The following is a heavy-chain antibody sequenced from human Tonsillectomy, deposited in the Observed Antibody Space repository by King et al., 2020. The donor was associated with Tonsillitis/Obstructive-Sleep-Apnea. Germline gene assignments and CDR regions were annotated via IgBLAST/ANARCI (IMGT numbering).Heavy chain of an antibody. Sequence: VQLQESGPGLVKPSETLSLTCTVSGDSISTYYWSWIRQPPGKGLEWIGYIYYSGSTNYTPSLKSRVTISLHTSKNQFSLKLSSVTAADTAVYYCARAYFDILTGYLDDAFDIWGQGTMVTVSS. J-gene: IGHJ3*02. CDR3: ARAYFDILTGYLDDAFDI. CDR2: IYYSGST. CDR1: GDSISTYY. V-gene: IGHV4-59*08. D-gene: IGHD3-9*01.